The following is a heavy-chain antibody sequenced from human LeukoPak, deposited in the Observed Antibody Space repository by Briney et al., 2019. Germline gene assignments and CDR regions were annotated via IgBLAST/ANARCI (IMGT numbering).Heavy chain of an antibody. CDR1: GFSFSDHY. Sequence: GGSPRLSCAASGFSFSDHYMTWIRQAPGKGLEWVSYITSSSSYTKYADSVKGRFTISRDNAKNSLYLQMNSLRAEDTAVYYCARGHSGLDYWGQGTLVTVSS. V-gene: IGHV3-11*05. CDR3: ARGHSGLDY. CDR2: ITSSSSYT. J-gene: IGHJ4*02. D-gene: IGHD3/OR15-3a*01.